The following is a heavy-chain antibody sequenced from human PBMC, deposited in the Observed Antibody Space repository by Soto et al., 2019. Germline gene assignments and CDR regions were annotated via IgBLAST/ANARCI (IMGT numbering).Heavy chain of an antibody. Sequence: QVQLQESGPGLVKPSETLSLTCTVSGGSVSGHYWSWIRQPPGKGLEWTGYIYYRGTTNYNPSLKTPRTLSTDTSKNQVSLKLRYVTAADTAVYYCARVTKKGRLPVPNSFDLWGQGTTVIVSS. D-gene: IGHD5-12*01. V-gene: IGHV4-59*02. CDR1: GGSVSGHY. CDR2: IYYRGTT. CDR3: ARVTKKGRLPVPNSFDL. J-gene: IGHJ3*01.